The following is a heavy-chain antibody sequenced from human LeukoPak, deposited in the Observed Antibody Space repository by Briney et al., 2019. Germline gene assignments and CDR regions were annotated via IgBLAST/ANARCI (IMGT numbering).Heavy chain of an antibody. Sequence: ASVKVSCKASGGTFTSYYMHWVRQAPGQGLEWMGLINPSVGSTSYAQKFQGRVTMTRDTSTSTVYMELSSLRSEDTAVYSCARSWETPRSKFAYWGQGTLVTVSS. V-gene: IGHV1-46*01. CDR1: GGTFTSYY. D-gene: IGHD1-26*01. CDR2: INPSVGST. CDR3: ARSWETPRSKFAY. J-gene: IGHJ4*02.